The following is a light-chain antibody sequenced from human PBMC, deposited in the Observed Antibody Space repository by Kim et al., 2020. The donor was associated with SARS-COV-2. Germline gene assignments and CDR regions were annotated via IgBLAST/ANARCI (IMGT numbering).Light chain of an antibody. V-gene: IGKV3-15*01. J-gene: IGKJ2*01. Sequence: EIVMTQSPATLSMSPGERATLSCRASQSVSRNLAWYQQKPGQAPRLLISGASTWATGIPARFSGSGSGTEFTLTISSLQSEDFAVYYCQQYNNWPYTFGQGTKLEI. CDR1: QSVSRN. CDR2: GAS. CDR3: QQYNNWPYT.